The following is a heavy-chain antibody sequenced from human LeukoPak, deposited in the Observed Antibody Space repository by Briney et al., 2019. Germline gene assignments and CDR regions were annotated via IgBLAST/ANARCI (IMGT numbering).Heavy chain of an antibody. CDR1: GYTFSTYY. V-gene: IGHV1-46*01. CDR3: GRANGGGLDY. J-gene: IGHJ4*02. D-gene: IGHD3-10*01. CDR2: IHPTDGST. Sequence: ASVTVSCKSSGYTFSTYYMHWVRQPPGQGLEWLGIIHPTDGSTSYTQEVQGRVTMTRDRATGTVSLELGSLRSEDTAVYWFGRANGGGLDYWGQGTLITVSS.